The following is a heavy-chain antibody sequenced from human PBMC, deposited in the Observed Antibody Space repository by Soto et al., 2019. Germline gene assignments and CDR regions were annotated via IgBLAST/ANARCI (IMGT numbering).Heavy chain of an antibody. Sequence: SETLSLTCTVSGGSINGCYWSWIRQPPGKGLEWIGYIYYSGSTNYNPSLRSRVTMSVDTSKNLFSLKLNSVTAADTAVYYCARQGPLRYFDWLTFDYWGQGILVTVSS. CDR1: GGSINGCY. CDR3: ARQGPLRYFDWLTFDY. J-gene: IGHJ4*02. D-gene: IGHD3-9*01. V-gene: IGHV4-59*08. CDR2: IYYSGST.